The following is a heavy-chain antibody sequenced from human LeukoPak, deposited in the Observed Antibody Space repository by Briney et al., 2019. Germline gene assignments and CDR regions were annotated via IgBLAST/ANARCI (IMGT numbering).Heavy chain of an antibody. CDR2: IYYSGST. D-gene: IGHD1-1*01. Sequence: PSETLSLTCTVSGGSISSGDYYWSWIRQPPGKGLEWIGYIYYSGSTYYNPSLKSRVTISVDTSKNQFSLKLSSVTAADTAVYYCARDRTGLQGVIDYWGQGTLVTVSS. V-gene: IGHV4-30-4*02. CDR3: ARDRTGLQGVIDY. J-gene: IGHJ4*02. CDR1: GGSISSGDYY.